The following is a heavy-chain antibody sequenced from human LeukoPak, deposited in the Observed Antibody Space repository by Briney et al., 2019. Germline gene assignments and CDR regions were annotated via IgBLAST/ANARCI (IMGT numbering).Heavy chain of an antibody. D-gene: IGHD6-19*01. J-gene: IGHJ4*02. CDR2: IYYSGST. Sequence: PSETLSLTCTVSGGSLNSYYWTWIRQPPGKGLEWIGYIYYSGSTTYNPSLKSRVTISADTSKNQFFLNLNSVTASDTAVYYCVGEVAGGFRFDYWGQGTLVTVST. CDR1: GGSLNSYY. CDR3: VGEVAGGFRFDY. V-gene: IGHV4-59*08.